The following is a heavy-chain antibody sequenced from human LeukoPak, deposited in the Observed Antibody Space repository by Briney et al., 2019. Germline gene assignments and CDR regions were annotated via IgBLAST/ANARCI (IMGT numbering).Heavy chain of an antibody. V-gene: IGHV1-18*04. CDR1: GYTFTSYG. CDR2: ISAYNGNT. CDR3: ARDAIVVVPAAIVGMDV. J-gene: IGHJ6*04. Sequence: GASVKVSCKASGYTFTSYGISWVRQAPGQGLEWMGWISAYNGNTNYAQKLQGRVTMTTDTSTSTAYMELRSLRSDDTAVYYCARDAIVVVPAAIVGMDVWGKGTTVTVSS. D-gene: IGHD2-2*01.